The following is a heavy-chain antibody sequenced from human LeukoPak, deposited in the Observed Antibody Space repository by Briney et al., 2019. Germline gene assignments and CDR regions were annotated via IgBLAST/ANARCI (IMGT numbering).Heavy chain of an antibody. Sequence: ASVKVSCKASGYTFTDYDINWVRQAPGQGLEWMGWINPNSGGTNYAQKFQGRVTMTRDTSISTAYMELSRLRSDDTAVYYCARGSPDRYYYDSSGSDYWGQGTLVTVSS. J-gene: IGHJ4*02. CDR2: INPNSGGT. D-gene: IGHD3-22*01. V-gene: IGHV1-2*02. CDR3: ARGSPDRYYYDSSGSDY. CDR1: GYTFTDYD.